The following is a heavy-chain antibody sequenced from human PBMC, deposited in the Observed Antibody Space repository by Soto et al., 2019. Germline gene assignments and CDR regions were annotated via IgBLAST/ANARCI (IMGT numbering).Heavy chain of an antibody. J-gene: IGHJ4*02. CDR2: INPNSGGT. Sequence: VASVKVSCKASGYTFTGYYMHWVRQAPGQGLEWMGWINPNSGGTNYAQKFQGRVTMTRDTSITTAHMELSGLRSDDSAIYYCARDGQYGGYGYYFDFWGPGTLVTVSS. CDR1: GYTFTGYY. D-gene: IGHD4-17*01. CDR3: ARDGQYGGYGYYFDF. V-gene: IGHV1-2*02.